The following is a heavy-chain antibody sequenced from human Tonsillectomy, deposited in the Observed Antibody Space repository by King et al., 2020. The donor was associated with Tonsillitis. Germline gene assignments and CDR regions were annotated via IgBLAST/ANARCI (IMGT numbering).Heavy chain of an antibody. Sequence: VQLVESGGGLVKPGRSLRLSCTASGFTFGDYAMSWFRQAPGKGLEWVGFIRSKAYGGTTEYAASVKGRFTISRDDSKSIAYQQMNSLKTEDTAVAYCTIRSCGYYFDYWGQGTLVTVSS. J-gene: IGHJ4*02. CDR2: IRSKAYGGTT. CDR3: TIRSCGYYFDY. CDR1: GFTFGDYA. V-gene: IGHV3-49*05.